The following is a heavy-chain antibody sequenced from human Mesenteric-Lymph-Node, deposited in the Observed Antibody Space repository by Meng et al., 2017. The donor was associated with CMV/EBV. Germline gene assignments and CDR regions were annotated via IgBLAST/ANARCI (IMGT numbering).Heavy chain of an antibody. D-gene: IGHD3-3*01. V-gene: IGHV3-48*03. J-gene: IGHJ6*02. CDR3: ARAPPSWNYYGMDV. Sequence: GESLKISCAASGFTFSSYEMNWVRQAPGKGLEWVSYISSSGSTIYYADSVKGRFTISRDNAKNSLYLQMNSLRAEDTAVYYCARAPPSWNYYGMDVWGQGTTVTVSS. CDR1: GFTFSSYE. CDR2: ISSSGSTI.